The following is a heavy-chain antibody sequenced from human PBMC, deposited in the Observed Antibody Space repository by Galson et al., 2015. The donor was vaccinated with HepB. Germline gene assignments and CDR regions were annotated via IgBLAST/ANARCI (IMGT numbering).Heavy chain of an antibody. J-gene: IGHJ4*02. V-gene: IGHV3-30-3*01. Sequence: SLRLSCAASGFTFSSYPMHWVRQAPGKGLEWVAVISYDANNKYYADSVKGRFTISRDNSKNTLSLHMNSLGAEDTAVYYCARGRGATYYFDDWGQGTLGHRLL. CDR3: ARGRGATYYFDD. CDR1: GFTFSSYP. CDR2: ISYDANNK. D-gene: IGHD1-26*01.